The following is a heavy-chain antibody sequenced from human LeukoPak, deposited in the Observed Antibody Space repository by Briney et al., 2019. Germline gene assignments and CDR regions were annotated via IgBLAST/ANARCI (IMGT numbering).Heavy chain of an antibody. J-gene: IGHJ4*02. D-gene: IGHD5-24*01. CDR3: ASPRGDGYNMAGFFDY. Sequence: SVKVSCKASGGTFSSYAISWVRQAPGQGLEWMGRIIPILGIANYAQKFQGRVTITADKSTSTAYMELSSLRSEDTAVYYCASPRGDGYNMAGFFDYWGQGTLVTVSS. CDR2: IIPILGIA. CDR1: GGTFSSYA. V-gene: IGHV1-69*04.